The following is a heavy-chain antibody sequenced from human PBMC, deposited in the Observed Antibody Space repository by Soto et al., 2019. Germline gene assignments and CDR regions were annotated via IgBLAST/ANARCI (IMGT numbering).Heavy chain of an antibody. CDR2: IYPGYSDT. CDR1: GYRFTSYW. V-gene: IGHV5-51*01. Sequence: GESLKISCQVFGYRFTSYWIGWVRQMPGKGLERMGIIYPGYSDTRYSPSFQGQVTISADKSISTAYLQWSSLKASVTAMYYCARISRDGYNYFDYWGQGTLVTVSS. D-gene: IGHD5-12*01. J-gene: IGHJ4*02. CDR3: ARISRDGYNYFDY.